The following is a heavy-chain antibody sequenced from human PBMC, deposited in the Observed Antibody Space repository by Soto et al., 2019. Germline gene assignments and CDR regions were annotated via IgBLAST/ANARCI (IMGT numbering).Heavy chain of an antibody. CDR1: GGTFSSYA. D-gene: IGHD1-26*01. CDR2: IIPIFGTA. CDR3: ARARIVVARGDY. Sequence: QVQLVQSGAEVKKPGSSVKVSCKASGGTFSSYAISGVRQAPGQGLEWMGGIIPIFGTANYAQKFQGRVTITADESTSPAYMELSRLRSEDTAVYDCARARIVVARGDYWGQGTLGTVSS. J-gene: IGHJ4*02. V-gene: IGHV1-69*01.